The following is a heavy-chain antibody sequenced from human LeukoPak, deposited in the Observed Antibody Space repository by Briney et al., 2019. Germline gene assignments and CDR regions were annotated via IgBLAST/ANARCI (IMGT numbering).Heavy chain of an antibody. CDR3: ARIWSGYYIVNFYYYYYGMDV. V-gene: IGHV1-8*01. CDR2: MNPNSGNT. Sequence: ASVKVSCKASGYTFTSYDINWVRQATGQGLEWMGWMNPNSGNTGYAQKFQGRVTMTRNTSISTAYMELSSLRSEDTAVYYCARIWSGYYIVNFYYYYYGMDVWGQGTTVTVSS. J-gene: IGHJ6*02. CDR1: GYTFTSYD. D-gene: IGHD3-3*01.